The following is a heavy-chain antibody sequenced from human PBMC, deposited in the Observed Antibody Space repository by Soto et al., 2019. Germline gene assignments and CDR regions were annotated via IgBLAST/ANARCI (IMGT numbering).Heavy chain of an antibody. CDR3: ARGSYYYDSSGLSY. V-gene: IGHV3-48*01. CDR2: ISSSSSTI. J-gene: IGHJ4*02. D-gene: IGHD3-22*01. CDR1: GFTFSSYS. Sequence: EVQLVESGGGLVQPGGSLRLSCAASGFTFSSYSMNWVRQAPGKGLEWVSYISSSSSTIYYADSVKGRFTISRDNAKKSLYLQMNRLRAKDTAVYYCARGSYYYDSSGLSYLGQGTLVTVSS.